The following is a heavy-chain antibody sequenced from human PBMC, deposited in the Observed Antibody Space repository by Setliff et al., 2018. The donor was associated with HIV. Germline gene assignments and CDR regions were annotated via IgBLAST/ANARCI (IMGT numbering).Heavy chain of an antibody. J-gene: IGHJ5*02. V-gene: IGHV4-4*07. Sequence: SETLSLTCTVSGGSISKYFWSWIQQSAEKGLEWIGRIYSSGSTNQNPSLKSRVSMSVDTSKSQFSLNLSSVTAADTAVYYCARSLDYSGSGSYYVGWFDLWGQGIPVTVSS. CDR1: GGSISKYF. D-gene: IGHD3-10*01. CDR2: IYSSGST. CDR3: ARSLDYSGSGSYYVGWFDL.